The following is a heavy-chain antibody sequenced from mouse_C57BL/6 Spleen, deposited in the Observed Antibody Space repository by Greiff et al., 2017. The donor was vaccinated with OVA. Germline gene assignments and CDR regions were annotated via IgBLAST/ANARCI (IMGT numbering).Heavy chain of an antibody. D-gene: IGHD2-3*01. CDR3: ARSGDGRAWFAY. CDR1: GFNIKDYY. J-gene: IGHJ3*01. V-gene: IGHV14-2*01. Sequence: DVKLQESGAELVKPGASVKLSCTASGFNIKDYYMHWVKQRPEQGLEWIGRIDPEDGETKYAPKFQGKATITADTSSNTAYLQLSSLTSEDTAVYYCARSGDGRAWFAYWGQGTLVTVSA. CDR2: IDPEDGET.